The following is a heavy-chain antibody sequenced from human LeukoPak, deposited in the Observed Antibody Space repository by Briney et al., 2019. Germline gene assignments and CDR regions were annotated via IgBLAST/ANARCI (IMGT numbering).Heavy chain of an antibody. D-gene: IGHD4-17*01. V-gene: IGHV3-23*01. Sequence: GGSLRLSCAASGFTFSSDAMSWVRQAPGKGLEWVSAISGSGGSTYYADSVKGRFTISRDNSKNTLYLQMNSLRAEDTAVYYCAKAPHDYGDYLAAFDIWGQGTMATVSS. J-gene: IGHJ3*02. CDR2: ISGSGGST. CDR3: AKAPHDYGDYLAAFDI. CDR1: GFTFSSDA.